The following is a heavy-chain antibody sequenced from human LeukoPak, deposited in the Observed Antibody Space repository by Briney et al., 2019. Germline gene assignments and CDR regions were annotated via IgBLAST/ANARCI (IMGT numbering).Heavy chain of an antibody. Sequence: GGSLRLSCAASGFTFSSYSMNWVRQAPGKGLEWVSYISSSSSTIYYADSVKGRFTISRDNAKNSLYLQMNSLRAEDTAVYFCARGTSLMTRTNRVVDYWGQGTLVTVSS. V-gene: IGHV3-48*04. J-gene: IGHJ4*02. CDR3: ARGTSLMTRTNRVVDY. CDR1: GFTFSSYS. CDR2: ISSSSSTI. D-gene: IGHD1-7*01.